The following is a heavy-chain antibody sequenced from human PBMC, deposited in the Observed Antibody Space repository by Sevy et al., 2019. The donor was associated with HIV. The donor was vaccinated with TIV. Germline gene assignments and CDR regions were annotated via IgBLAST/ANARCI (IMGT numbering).Heavy chain of an antibody. Sequence: GWSLRLSCAASGFTFSSYSMNWVRQAPGKGLEWVSYISSSSSTIYYADSVKGRFTISRDNAKNSLYLQMNSLRAEDTAVYYCARDDSDGDYPYYYYGMDVWGQGTTVTVSS. CDR1: GFTFSSYS. J-gene: IGHJ6*02. CDR2: ISSSSSTI. V-gene: IGHV3-48*01. CDR3: ARDDSDGDYPYYYYGMDV. D-gene: IGHD4-17*01.